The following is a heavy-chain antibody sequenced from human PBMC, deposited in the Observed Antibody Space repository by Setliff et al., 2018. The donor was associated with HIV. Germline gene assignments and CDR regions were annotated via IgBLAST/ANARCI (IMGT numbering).Heavy chain of an antibody. D-gene: IGHD3-22*01. Sequence: SVKVSCKASGGTFSSLAISWVRQAPGQGLEWMGGIIPIFGTPNYAQKFKGRLTITADESTSTVYMELSSLTSEDTAVYYCARTLTYYFDGSFSSGPADYWGLGTLVTV. CDR2: IIPIFGTP. CDR3: ARTLTYYFDGSFSSGPADY. J-gene: IGHJ4*02. CDR1: GGTFSSLA. V-gene: IGHV1-69*13.